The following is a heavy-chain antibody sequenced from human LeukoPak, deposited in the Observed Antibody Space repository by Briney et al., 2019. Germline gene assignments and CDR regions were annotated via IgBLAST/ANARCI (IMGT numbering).Heavy chain of an antibody. Sequence: PGGSLRLSCAASGFSFSDYSMHWVRQAPGKGLEWVAIISYGGSNERYADSVKGRFTISRDNSKNTLYLQMNSLRGEDTAVYFCAKVGSGWYGVDYWGQGTLVTVSP. CDR1: GFSFSDYS. J-gene: IGHJ4*02. CDR2: ISYGGSNE. D-gene: IGHD6-19*01. V-gene: IGHV3-30-3*01. CDR3: AKVGSGWYGVDY.